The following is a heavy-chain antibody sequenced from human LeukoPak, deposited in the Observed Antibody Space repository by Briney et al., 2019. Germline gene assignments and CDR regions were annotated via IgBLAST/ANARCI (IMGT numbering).Heavy chain of an antibody. CDR3: ARGKGWELLYFDY. Sequence: SETLSLTCTVSGGSIGSYYWTWIRQPPGKGLEWIGYIYKSGSTNYNPSFKSRVTISDDTSKNQFSLRLSSVTAADTAMYYCARGKGWELLYFDYWAREPWSPSPQ. D-gene: IGHD1-26*01. V-gene: IGHV4-59*01. CDR1: GGSIGSYY. CDR2: IYKSGST. J-gene: IGHJ4*02.